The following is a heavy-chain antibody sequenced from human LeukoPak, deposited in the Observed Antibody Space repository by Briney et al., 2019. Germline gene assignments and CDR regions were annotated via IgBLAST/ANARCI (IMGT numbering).Heavy chain of an antibody. Sequence: PGGSLRLSCAASGFTFSSYSMNWVRQAPGKGLEWVSYISSSSSSTIYYADSVKGRFTISRDNAKNSLYLQMNSLRAEDTAAYYCASGIPLVPVLRFLEWLSNFDYWGQGTLVTVSS. V-gene: IGHV3-48*01. D-gene: IGHD3-3*01. CDR3: ASGIPLVPVLRFLEWLSNFDY. CDR2: ISSSSSSTI. J-gene: IGHJ4*02. CDR1: GFTFSSYS.